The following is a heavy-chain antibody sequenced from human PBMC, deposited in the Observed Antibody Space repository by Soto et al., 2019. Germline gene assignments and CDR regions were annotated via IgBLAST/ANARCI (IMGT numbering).Heavy chain of an antibody. V-gene: IGHV3-15*01. CDR3: TTRSSRSGYYGMDV. CDR2: IKSKTDGGTT. D-gene: IGHD6-6*01. J-gene: IGHJ6*02. CDR1: GFTFSNAW. Sequence: EVQLVESGGGLVKPGGSLRLSCAASGFTFSNAWMSWVRQAPGKGLEWVGRIKSKTDGGTTDYAAPVKGRFTISRDDSKNTLYLQMNSLKTEDTAVYYCTTRSSRSGYYGMDVWGQGTTVTVSS.